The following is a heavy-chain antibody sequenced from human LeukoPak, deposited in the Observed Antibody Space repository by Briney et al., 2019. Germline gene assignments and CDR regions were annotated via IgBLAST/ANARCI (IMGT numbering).Heavy chain of an antibody. CDR1: GFTFSSYE. J-gene: IGHJ4*02. CDR3: ARLWSYGLSRLIDY. CDR2: IYYSGST. V-gene: IGHV4-39*01. Sequence: GSLRLSCAASGFTFSSYEMNWVRQPPGKGLEWIGSIYYSGSTYYNPSLKSRVTISVDTSKNQFSLKLSSVTAADTAVYYCARLWSYGLSRLIDYWGQGTLVTVSS. D-gene: IGHD5-18*01.